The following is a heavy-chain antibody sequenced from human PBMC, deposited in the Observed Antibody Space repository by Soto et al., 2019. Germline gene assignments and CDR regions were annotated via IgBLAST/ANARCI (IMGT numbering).Heavy chain of an antibody. Sequence: PGGSLRLSCAAPGFTFSSYAMSWVRQAPGKGLEWVSAISGSGGSTYYADSVKGRFTISRDDSKNTLYLQMNSLRAEDTAVYYCAKDQVVYSSGRFTIREYYYYGMDVWGQGTMVTVSS. CDR1: GFTFSSYA. CDR2: ISGSGGST. V-gene: IGHV3-23*01. D-gene: IGHD6-19*01. CDR3: AKDQVVYSSGRFTIREYYYYGMDV. J-gene: IGHJ6*02.